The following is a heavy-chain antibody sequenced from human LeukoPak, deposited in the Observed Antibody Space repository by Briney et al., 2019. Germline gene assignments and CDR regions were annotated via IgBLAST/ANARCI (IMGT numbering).Heavy chain of an antibody. CDR1: GSTFSIHG. D-gene: IGHD3-16*01. J-gene: IGHJ4*02. CDR2: ISGSGGST. CDR3: AKDRGGAYDY. V-gene: IGHV3-23*01. Sequence: GGSLRLSCAASGSTFSIHGMNWVRQAPGKGLEWVSAISGSGGSTYYADSVKGRFTFSRDNSKNTLYLQMNSLRAEDTAVYYCAKDRGGAYDYWGQGTLVTVSS.